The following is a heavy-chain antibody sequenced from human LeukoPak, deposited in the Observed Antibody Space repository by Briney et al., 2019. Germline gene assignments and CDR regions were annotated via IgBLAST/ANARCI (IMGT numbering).Heavy chain of an antibody. V-gene: IGHV3-7*01. CDR1: GFTFSYTW. CDR3: ARGPPNGQAFDY. Sequence: GGSLRLSCAASGFTFSYTWMTWVCQAPGKGLEWVASIREDGSQKSAVDSVRGRFSISRDNAKNSVYLRMDSLRAEDTAVYYCARGPPNGQAFDYWGQGTLVSVSS. D-gene: IGHD2-8*01. J-gene: IGHJ4*02. CDR2: IREDGSQK.